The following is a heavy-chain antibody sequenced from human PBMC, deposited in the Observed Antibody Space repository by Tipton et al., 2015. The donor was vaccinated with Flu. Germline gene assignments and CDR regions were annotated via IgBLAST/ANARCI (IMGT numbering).Heavy chain of an antibody. J-gene: IGHJ4*02. CDR3: VRLFRGTYHIDS. CDR1: GYTFTGHY. D-gene: IGHD1-26*01. CDR2: INPDSGST. V-gene: IGHV1-2*02. Sequence: QSGPEVKKPGASVKVSCKASGYTFTGHYLHWVRQAPGQGPEWMGWINPDSGSTEYAQNFQGRVTLTRDTSTSTAYMELSRLTSDDTAVYYCVRLFRGTYHIDSWGQGTLVTVSS.